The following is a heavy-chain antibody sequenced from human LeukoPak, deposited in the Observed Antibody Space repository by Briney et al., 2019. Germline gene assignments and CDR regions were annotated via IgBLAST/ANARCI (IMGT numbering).Heavy chain of an antibody. D-gene: IGHD5-24*01. CDR1: GGSISTTDYY. V-gene: IGHV4-39*01. CDR3: ARRGSGYNTCFDY. Sequence: SETLSLTCTVSGGSISTTDYYWDWIRQPPGKGLEWIGGIHYSGSTYYSPSLKSRLTISVDMSKNQFSLKLTSVTAADTAVYYCARRGSGYNTCFDYWGRGTLVTVSS. J-gene: IGHJ4*02. CDR2: IHYSGST.